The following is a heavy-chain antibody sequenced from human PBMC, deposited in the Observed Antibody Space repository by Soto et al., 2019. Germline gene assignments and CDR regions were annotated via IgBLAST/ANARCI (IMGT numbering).Heavy chain of an antibody. Sequence: GGSLRLSCAASGFTFSSYGMHWVRQAPGKGLEWVAVISYDGSNKYYADSVKGRFTISRDNSKNTLYLQMNSLRAEDTAVYYCAKDFRGDRKYGMDVWGQGTTVTVSS. CDR1: GFTFSSYG. CDR3: AKDFRGDRKYGMDV. J-gene: IGHJ6*02. CDR2: ISYDGSNK. D-gene: IGHD4-17*01. V-gene: IGHV3-30*18.